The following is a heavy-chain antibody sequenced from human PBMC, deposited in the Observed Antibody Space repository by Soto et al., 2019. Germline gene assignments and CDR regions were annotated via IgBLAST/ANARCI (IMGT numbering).Heavy chain of an antibody. CDR3: ARGLAVRGSYGLDV. V-gene: IGHV4-30-2*01. D-gene: IGHD3-10*01. CDR2: IYHSGIT. J-gene: IGHJ6*02. Sequence: QLQLQESGSGLVKPSQTLSLTCAVSGASISSGGSSWSWIRQAPGTGLEWIGYIYHSGITNSNPSVKSRVTISVDKSQNQFSLSLRFVTAADTAVYYCARGLAVRGSYGLDVWGQGTTVTVSS. CDR1: GASISSGGSS.